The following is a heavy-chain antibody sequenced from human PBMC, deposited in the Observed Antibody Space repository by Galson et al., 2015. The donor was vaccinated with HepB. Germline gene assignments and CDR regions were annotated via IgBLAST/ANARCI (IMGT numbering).Heavy chain of an antibody. J-gene: IGHJ4*02. Sequence: ETLSLTCTVSGGSISSSSYYWGWIRQPPGKGLEWIGSIYYSGSTYYNPSLKSRVTISVDTSKNQFSLKLSSVTAADTAVYYCARVSTGTTDYWGQGTLVTVSS. CDR2: IYYSGST. V-gene: IGHV4-39*07. CDR3: ARVSTGTTDY. CDR1: GGSISSSSYY. D-gene: IGHD1-1*01.